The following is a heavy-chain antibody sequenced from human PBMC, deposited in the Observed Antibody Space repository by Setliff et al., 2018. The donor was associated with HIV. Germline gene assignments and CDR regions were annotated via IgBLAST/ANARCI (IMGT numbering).Heavy chain of an antibody. Sequence: GGSLRLSCAASGFTFSSYAMHWARQAPGKGLEWVAVISYDGSDKYYADSVKGRFTISRDNSRNTLYLQMNSLRVEDTAVYYCAREEPFWNGYYYTYYFDSWGQGTLVTVSS. V-gene: IGHV3-30*04. CDR2: ISYDGSDK. CDR3: AREEPFWNGYYYTYYFDS. J-gene: IGHJ4*02. D-gene: IGHD3-3*01. CDR1: GFTFSSYA.